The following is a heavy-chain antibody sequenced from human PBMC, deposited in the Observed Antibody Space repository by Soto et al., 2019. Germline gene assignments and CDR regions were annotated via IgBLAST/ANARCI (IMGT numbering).Heavy chain of an antibody. CDR1: RFTFSSHT. CDR2: ISSSSSTM. Sequence: EVQLVESGGGLVKPGGSLRLSCAASRFTFSSHTMNWVRQAPGKGLEWVPSISSSSSTMYYTDSVKGRFTISRDNAKNSLYLQMNSLRVEDTAVYYCVRGDSRDYWGQGTLVTVSS. J-gene: IGHJ4*02. CDR3: VRGDSRDY. V-gene: IGHV3-21*01.